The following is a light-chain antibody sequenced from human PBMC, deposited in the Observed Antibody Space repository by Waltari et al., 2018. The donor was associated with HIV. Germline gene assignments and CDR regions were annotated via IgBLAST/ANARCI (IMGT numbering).Light chain of an antibody. Sequence: DIQMTQSPSTLSAPVGDRVTTTCRPGERVSSRFAWYQQKPGKAPKLLIYKTSSLESGVPSRFSGSGSGTEFTLTISSLQPDDFATYYCQQYNTFSATFGQGTKVEIK. CDR1: ERVSSR. V-gene: IGKV1-5*03. CDR2: KTS. J-gene: IGKJ1*01. CDR3: QQYNTFSAT.